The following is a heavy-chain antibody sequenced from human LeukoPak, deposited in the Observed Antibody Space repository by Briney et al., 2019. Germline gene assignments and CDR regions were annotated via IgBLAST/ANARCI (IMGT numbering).Heavy chain of an antibody. D-gene: IGHD3-3*01. CDR2: ISGSGGST. CDR1: GFTFSSYS. Sequence: GGSLRLSCAASGFTFSSYSMNSVRQAPGRGLEWVSAISGSGGSTYYADSVKGRFTISRDNSKNTLYLQMNSLRAEDTAVYYCAKSSLKYDFWSGYYFDYWGQGTLVTVSS. J-gene: IGHJ4*02. V-gene: IGHV3-23*01. CDR3: AKSSLKYDFWSGYYFDY.